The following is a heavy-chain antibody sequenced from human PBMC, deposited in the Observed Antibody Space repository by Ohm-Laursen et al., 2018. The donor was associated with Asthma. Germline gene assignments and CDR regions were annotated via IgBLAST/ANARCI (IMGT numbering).Heavy chain of an antibody. D-gene: IGHD3-10*01. J-gene: IGHJ4*02. CDR1: GGSISSYY. Sequence: TLSLTCPVSGGSISSYYWSWIRQPPGKGLEWIGYIYYSGSTNYNPSLKSRVTISVDTSKNQFSLKLSSVTAADTAVYYCARSWFGELSHFDYWGQGTLVTVSS. CDR2: IYYSGST. V-gene: IGHV4-59*01. CDR3: ARSWFGELSHFDY.